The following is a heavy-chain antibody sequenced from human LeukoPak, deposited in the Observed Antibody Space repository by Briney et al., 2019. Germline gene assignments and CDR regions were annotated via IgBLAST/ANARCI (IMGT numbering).Heavy chain of an antibody. V-gene: IGHV3-11*06. D-gene: IGHD1-1*01. CDR3: ARGTGTTAYFDY. CDR1: GFAFSDYY. J-gene: IGHJ4*02. CDR2: IRSSSSYT. Sequence: GGSLRLSCAASGFAFSDYYMRWVRQAPGKGLEWVSYIRSSSSYTKYGDSVKGRFTISRDNAKNSLYLQVNSLRAEDTAVYYCARGTGTTAYFDYWGQGTLVTVSS.